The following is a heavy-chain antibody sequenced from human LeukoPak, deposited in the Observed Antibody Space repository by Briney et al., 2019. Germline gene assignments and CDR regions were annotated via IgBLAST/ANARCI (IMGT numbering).Heavy chain of an antibody. CDR2: ISSSSSYI. Sequence: GGSLRLSCAASGFTFSSYSMNWVRQAPGKGLEWVSSISSSSSYIYYADSVKGRFTISRDNAKNSLYLQMNSLRAEDTAVYYCARAVPYGGTNAFDIWGQGTMVTVPS. CDR1: GFTFSSYS. CDR3: ARAVPYGGTNAFDI. D-gene: IGHD4-23*01. V-gene: IGHV3-21*01. J-gene: IGHJ3*02.